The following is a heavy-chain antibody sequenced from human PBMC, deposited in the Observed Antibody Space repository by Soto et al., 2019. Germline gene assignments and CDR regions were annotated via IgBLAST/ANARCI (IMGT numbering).Heavy chain of an antibody. CDR2: INGGNGNT. V-gene: IGHV1-3*01. Sequence: ASVKVSCKASEYTFTSYTMHWVRQAPGQRLEWMGWINGGNGNTKYSQKFQGRVTITRDTSASTAYMELSSLRSDDTAVYYCARELQGLYYFDYWGQGTLVTDS. CDR3: ARELQGLYYFDY. CDR1: EYTFTSYT. D-gene: IGHD4-4*01. J-gene: IGHJ4*02.